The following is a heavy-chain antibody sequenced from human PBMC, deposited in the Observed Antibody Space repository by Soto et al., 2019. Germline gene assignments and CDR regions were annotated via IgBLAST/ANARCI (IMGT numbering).Heavy chain of an antibody. J-gene: IGHJ4*02. CDR3: ARDGGDSGSYPYYFDY. CDR1: EFTFSSYA. D-gene: IGHD1-26*01. V-gene: IGHV3-30-3*01. CDR2: ISYDGSNK. Sequence: GGSMRLSCAASEFTFSSYAMHWVRQAPGKGLVWVSVISYDGSNKYYADSVKGRFNISRDNSKNTLYLQMNSLRAEDTAVYYCARDGGDSGSYPYYFDYWGQGTLVTVSS.